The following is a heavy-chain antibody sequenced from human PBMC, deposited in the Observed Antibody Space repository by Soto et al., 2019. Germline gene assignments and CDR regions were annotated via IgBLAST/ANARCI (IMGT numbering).Heavy chain of an antibody. CDR1: GFTFSSYG. V-gene: IGHV3-30*18. CDR3: AKDYDFWSGYWGETYYYYYMDV. Sequence: GGSLRLSCAASGFTFSSYGMHWVRQAPGKGLEWVAVISYDGSNKYYADSVKGRFTISRDNSKNTLYLQMNSLRAEDTAVYYCAKDYDFWSGYWGETYYYYYMDVWGKGTTVTVSS. J-gene: IGHJ6*03. D-gene: IGHD3-3*01. CDR2: ISYDGSNK.